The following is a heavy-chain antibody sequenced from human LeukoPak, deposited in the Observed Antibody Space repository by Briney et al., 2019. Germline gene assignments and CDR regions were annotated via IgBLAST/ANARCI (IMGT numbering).Heavy chain of an antibody. V-gene: IGHV3-9*01. Sequence: GGSLRLSCAASGFTFDDYAMHWVRQAPGKGLEWVSGISWNSGIIGYADSVKGRFTISRDNAKNSLYLQMNNLRAEDTAVYYCAKDMTEFHSYGSFPDYWGQGTLVTVSS. CDR1: GFTFDDYA. J-gene: IGHJ4*02. CDR3: AKDMTEFHSYGSFPDY. CDR2: ISWNSGII. D-gene: IGHD5-18*01.